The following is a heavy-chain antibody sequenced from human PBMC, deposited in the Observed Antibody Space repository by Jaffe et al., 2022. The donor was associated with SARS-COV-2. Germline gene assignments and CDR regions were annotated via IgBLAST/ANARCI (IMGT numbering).Heavy chain of an antibody. J-gene: IGHJ4*02. D-gene: IGHD6-19*01. CDR1: GFTFSSYG. CDR2: IWYDGSNK. CDR3: ARDQDSSGWYEGGGFGFDY. V-gene: IGHV3-33*01. Sequence: QVQLVESGGGVVQPGRSLRLSCAASGFTFSSYGMHWVRQAPGKGLEWVAVIWYDGSNKYYADSVKGRFTISRDNSKNTLYLQMNSLRAEDTAVYYCARDQDSSGWYEGGGFGFDYWGQGTLVTVSS.